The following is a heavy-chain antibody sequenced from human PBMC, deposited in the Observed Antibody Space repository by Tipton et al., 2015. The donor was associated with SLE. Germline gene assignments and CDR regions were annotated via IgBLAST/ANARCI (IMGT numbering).Heavy chain of an antibody. CDR3: VRGAAGDY. CDR2: ISTYNGNT. V-gene: IGHV1-18*01. CDR1: GYTFTNYG. J-gene: IGHJ4*02. D-gene: IGHD6-13*01. Sequence: QLVQSGAEVKKPGASVKVSCKASGYTFTNYGINWVRQAPGQGLEWMGWISTYNGNTNLVQKLQGRVTMTTDTSTSTAYMELRSLISDDTAVYYCVRGAAGDYWGQGTLVTVSS.